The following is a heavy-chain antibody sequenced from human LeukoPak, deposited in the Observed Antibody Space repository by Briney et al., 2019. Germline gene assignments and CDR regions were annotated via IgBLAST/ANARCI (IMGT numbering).Heavy chain of an antibody. J-gene: IGHJ3*02. CDR3: ARQDTVVKRAFDI. Sequence: GESLKISCKGSGYSFTSYWIGWVRQMPGKGMEWMGIIYPGDSDTRYSPSFQGQVTISADKSISTAYLQWSSLKASDTAMYYCARQDTVVKRAFDIWGQGTMVTVSS. D-gene: IGHD4-23*01. V-gene: IGHV5-51*01. CDR2: IYPGDSDT. CDR1: GYSFTSYW.